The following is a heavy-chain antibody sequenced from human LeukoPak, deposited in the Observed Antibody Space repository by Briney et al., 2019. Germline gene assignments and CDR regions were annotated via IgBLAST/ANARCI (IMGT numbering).Heavy chain of an antibody. Sequence: VWSLRLSCAASAFRFSSDAMRWVRHAPVMVLEWVSAISGSGGSTYYADAVKGRFTISRDNSKNTLYLQMNSLRSDDTAIYYCPCIAPTEEYWGQGTLVTVAS. V-gene: IGHV3-23*01. CDR1: AFRFSSDA. J-gene: IGHJ4*02. D-gene: IGHD6-13*01. CDR3: PCIAPTEEY. CDR2: ISGSGGST.